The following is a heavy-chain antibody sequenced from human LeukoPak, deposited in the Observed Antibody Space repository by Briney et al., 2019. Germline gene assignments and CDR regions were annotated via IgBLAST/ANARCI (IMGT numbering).Heavy chain of an antibody. D-gene: IGHD2-2*01. CDR3: AGSTSSTRWFDP. CDR1: GYTFSSYG. CDR2: ISTYNGNT. J-gene: IGHJ5*02. Sequence: ASVKVSCKASGYTFSSYGITWVRQVPGQGLEWMGWISTYNGNTNYAQKLQGRVTMTTDTSTTTAYMDLTSLRSDDTAVYYCAGSTSSTRWFDPWGQGTLVTVSS. V-gene: IGHV1-18*01.